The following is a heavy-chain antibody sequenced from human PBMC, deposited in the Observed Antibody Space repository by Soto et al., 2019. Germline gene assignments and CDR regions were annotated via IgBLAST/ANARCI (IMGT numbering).Heavy chain of an antibody. D-gene: IGHD1-1*01. V-gene: IGHV4-39*01. CDR1: GGSISSSSYY. Sequence: SETLSLTCTVSGGSISSSSYYWGWIRQPPGKGLEWIGSIYYSGSTYYNPSLKSRVTISVDTSKNQFSLKLSSVTAADTAVYYCARQYNWNAGNWFDPWGQGTLVTVSS. J-gene: IGHJ5*02. CDR3: ARQYNWNAGNWFDP. CDR2: IYYSGST.